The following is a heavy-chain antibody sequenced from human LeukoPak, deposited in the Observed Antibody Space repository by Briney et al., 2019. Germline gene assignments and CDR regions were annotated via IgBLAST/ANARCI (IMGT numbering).Heavy chain of an antibody. Sequence: SSETLSLTCTVSGGSIRTYYWSWIRQPPGGGLEWIGYIYDSGITNYNPSLKSRVTTSVDTSKNQFSLNLSSVTAADTAMYYCARATNVDYFYYYGMDVWGQGTTVTVSS. CDR3: ARATNVDYFYYYGMDV. V-gene: IGHV4-59*01. J-gene: IGHJ6*02. D-gene: IGHD2/OR15-2a*01. CDR1: GGSIRTYY. CDR2: IYDSGIT.